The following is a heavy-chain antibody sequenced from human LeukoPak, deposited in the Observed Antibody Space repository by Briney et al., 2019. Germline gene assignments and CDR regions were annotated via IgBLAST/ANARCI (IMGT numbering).Heavy chain of an antibody. D-gene: IGHD3-16*02. V-gene: IGHV3-69-1*01. CDR1: GFSFRDYT. CDR3: ARASDHDWGSYRWDAFDI. CDR2: ISSSSYI. Sequence: PGGSLRLSCAASGFSFRDYTMNGVRQAPGKGLEWLASISSSSYIYFANSVRGRFTISRDNAKKSLYLQMNSLRAEDTAVYYCARASDHDWGSYRWDAFDIWGQGTMVTVSS. J-gene: IGHJ3*02.